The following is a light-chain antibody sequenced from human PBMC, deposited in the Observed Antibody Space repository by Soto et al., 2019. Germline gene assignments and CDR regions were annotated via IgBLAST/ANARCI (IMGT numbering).Light chain of an antibody. J-gene: IGKJ1*01. CDR3: QPYNNWPRT. CDR1: QSVSSN. V-gene: IGKV3-15*01. Sequence: EIVMTQSPATLSVSPGERATLSCRASQSVSSNLAWYQQTPGQAPRLLIYLTSTRATGIPARFSGSGSGTEFTLTISRLQSDDFAVYYCQPYNNWPRTFGQGTKVEIK. CDR2: LTS.